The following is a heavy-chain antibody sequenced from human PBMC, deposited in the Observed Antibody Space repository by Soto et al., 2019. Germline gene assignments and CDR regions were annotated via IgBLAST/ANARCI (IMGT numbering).Heavy chain of an antibody. CDR2: INAGNGNT. D-gene: IGHD6-19*01. Sequence: ASVKVSCKASGYTFSSYAMHLVRPAPGRRLEWMGWINAGNGNTKYSQHFQGRVTLTRDTSATTAYMELSSLRSEDTAVYYCARGHLSRIAVAGPGYGMDVWGQGTTVTVSS. CDR3: ARGHLSRIAVAGPGYGMDV. J-gene: IGHJ6*02. V-gene: IGHV1-3*01. CDR1: GYTFSSYA.